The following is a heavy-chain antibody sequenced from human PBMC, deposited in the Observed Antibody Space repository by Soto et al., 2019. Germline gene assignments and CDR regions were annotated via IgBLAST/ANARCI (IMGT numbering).Heavy chain of an antibody. CDR1: GFTFSCSA. D-gene: IGHD3-3*01. Sequence: PGGSLRLSCAASGFTFSCSAMHWVRQSSGKGLEWVGRIRSKANSYATAYAASVKGRFTISRDDSKNTAYLQMNSLKTEDTAVYYCTRHVTDFYGMDVWGQGTTVTVSS. CDR3: TRHVTDFYGMDV. V-gene: IGHV3-73*01. J-gene: IGHJ6*02. CDR2: IRSKANSYAT.